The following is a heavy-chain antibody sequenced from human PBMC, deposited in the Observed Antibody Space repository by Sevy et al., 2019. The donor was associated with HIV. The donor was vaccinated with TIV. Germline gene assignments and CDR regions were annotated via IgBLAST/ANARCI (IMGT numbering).Heavy chain of an antibody. D-gene: IGHD5-12*01. V-gene: IGHV3-33*01. CDR1: GFTFSSYG. CDR3: ARGRLIVATTKGPDAFDI. Sequence: GGSLRLSCAASGFTFSSYGMHWVRQAPGKGLEWVAVIWYDGSNKYYADSVKGGFTISRDNSKKTLYLQMNSLSAEDTAVYYCARGRLIVATTKGPDAFDIWGQGTMVTVSS. J-gene: IGHJ3*02. CDR2: IWYDGSNK.